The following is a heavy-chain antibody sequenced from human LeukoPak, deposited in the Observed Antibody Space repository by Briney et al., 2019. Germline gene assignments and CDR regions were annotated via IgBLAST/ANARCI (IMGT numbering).Heavy chain of an antibody. J-gene: IGHJ5*02. CDR2: INHSGST. CDR3: ARGVYDFRSGYNWFDP. CDR1: GGSFSGYY. Sequence: SETLSPTCAVYGGSFSGYYWSWIRQPPGKGLEWIGEINHSGSTNYNPSLKSRATISVDTSKNQFSLKLSSVTAADTAVYYCARGVYDFRSGYNWFDPWGQGTLVTVSS. V-gene: IGHV4-34*01. D-gene: IGHD3-3*01.